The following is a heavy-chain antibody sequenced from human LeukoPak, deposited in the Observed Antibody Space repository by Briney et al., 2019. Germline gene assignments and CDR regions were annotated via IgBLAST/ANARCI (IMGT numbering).Heavy chain of an antibody. CDR3: ARTRSTSWFDP. J-gene: IGHJ5*02. CDR2: IYHNGST. CDR1: GYSISSGYY. V-gene: IGHV4-38-2*01. D-gene: IGHD2-2*01. Sequence: PSETLSLTCAVSGYSISSGYYWGWIRQPPGKGLEWIGSIYHNGSTYYNPSLKSRVTISVDTSKNQFSLKLSSVTAADTAVYYCARTRSTSWFDPWGQGTLVTVS.